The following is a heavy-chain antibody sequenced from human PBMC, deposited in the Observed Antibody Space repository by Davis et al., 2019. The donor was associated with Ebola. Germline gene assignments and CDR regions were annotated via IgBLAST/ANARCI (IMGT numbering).Heavy chain of an antibody. J-gene: IGHJ6*02. Sequence: MPSETLSLTCTVSSDSISRYYWSWIRQPPGQGLEWIGSIYYNGGVRDNPSLKGRVTIFLDTSKNKFSLDLSSVTAADTAVYYCARHGAGYHSESYYAMDVWGQGTTVTVSS. CDR2: IYYNGGV. CDR3: ARHGAGYHSESYYAMDV. V-gene: IGHV4-59*08. CDR1: SDSISRYY. D-gene: IGHD3-16*02.